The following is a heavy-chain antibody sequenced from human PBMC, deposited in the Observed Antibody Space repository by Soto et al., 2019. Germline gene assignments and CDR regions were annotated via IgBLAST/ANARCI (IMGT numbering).Heavy chain of an antibody. Sequence: SVKVSCKASRGTFSSYAISWVRQAPGQGXEWMGGIIPIFGTANYAQKFQGRVTITADESTSTAYMELSGLRSEDTAVYYCAAPICSSTSCYSAGDAFDIWGQGTMVTVSS. J-gene: IGHJ3*02. CDR2: IIPIFGTA. D-gene: IGHD2-2*02. CDR1: RGTFSSYA. V-gene: IGHV1-69*13. CDR3: AAPICSSTSCYSAGDAFDI.